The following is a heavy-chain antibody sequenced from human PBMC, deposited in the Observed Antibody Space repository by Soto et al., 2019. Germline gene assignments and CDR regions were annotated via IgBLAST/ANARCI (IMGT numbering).Heavy chain of an antibody. Sequence: QVQLVESGGGLVKPGGSLRLSCAASGFTFSDYYMSWIRQAPGKGLEWVSYISSSGSTIYYADSVKGRFTISRDNXKXXLYLQMNSLRAEDTAVYYCARRKTTVVTLYSAFDIWGQGTMVTVSS. CDR1: GFTFSDYY. CDR2: ISSSGSTI. V-gene: IGHV3-11*01. J-gene: IGHJ3*02. CDR3: ARRKTTVVTLYSAFDI. D-gene: IGHD4-17*01.